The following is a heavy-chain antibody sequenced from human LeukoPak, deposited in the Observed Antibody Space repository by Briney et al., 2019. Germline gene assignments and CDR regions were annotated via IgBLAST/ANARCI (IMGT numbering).Heavy chain of an antibody. J-gene: IGHJ6*03. CDR2: ISGSGGST. CDR1: GFTFSSFA. V-gene: IGHV3-23*01. Sequence: GGSLRLSCAACGFTFSSFAMSWVRQAPGKGLEWVSAISGSGGSTYYADSVKGRFTISRDNSKNTLYLQMNSLRAEDTAVYYCAKDLGTMVRGVIISSYMDVWGKGTTVTVSS. D-gene: IGHD3-10*01. CDR3: AKDLGTMVRGVIISSYMDV.